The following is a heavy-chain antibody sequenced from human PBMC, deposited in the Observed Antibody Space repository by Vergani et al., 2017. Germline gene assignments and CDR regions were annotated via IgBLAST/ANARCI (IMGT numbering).Heavy chain of an antibody. J-gene: IGHJ5*02. D-gene: IGHD6-13*01. CDR3: ARDPSWSSSWYGDWFDP. V-gene: IGHV1-2*02. CDR1: GYTFTGYY. Sequence: QVQLVQSGAEVKKPGASVKVSCKASGYTFTGYYMHWVRQAPGQGLEWMGWIHPNSGGTNYAKQFQGRLTMTRDTSISTAYMELSRLRSDDRAVYYCARDPSWSSSWYGDWFDPWGQGTLVTVSS. CDR2: IHPNSGGT.